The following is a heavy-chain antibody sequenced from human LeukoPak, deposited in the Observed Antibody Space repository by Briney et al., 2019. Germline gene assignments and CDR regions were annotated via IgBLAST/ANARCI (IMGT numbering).Heavy chain of an antibody. J-gene: IGHJ4*02. V-gene: IGHV3-30*02. CDR3: AKDLQFHVPY. Sequence: PGGSLRLSCAASGFTFSSYGMRWVRQAPGKGLEWVAFIRYDGSNKYYADSVKGRFTISRDNSKNTLYLQMNSLRAEDTAVYYCAKDLQFHVPYWGQGTLVTVSS. CDR1: GFTFSSYG. CDR2: IRYDGSNK. D-gene: IGHD2-21*01.